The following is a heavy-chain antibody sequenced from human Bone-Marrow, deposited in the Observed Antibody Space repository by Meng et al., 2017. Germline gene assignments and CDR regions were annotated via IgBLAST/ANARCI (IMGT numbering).Heavy chain of an antibody. D-gene: IGHD5-18*01. CDR1: GYTFTSYA. V-gene: IGHV7-4-1*02. CDR2: INTNTGNP. Sequence: ASVKVSCKASGYTFTSYAMNWVRQAPGQGLEWMGWINTNTGNPTYAQGFTGRFVFSLDTSVSTADLQISSLKAENTAVYYCARGGYSYGYDYYYYGMVVWGQGTMVTVSS. J-gene: IGHJ6*02. CDR3: ARGGYSYGYDYYYYGMVV.